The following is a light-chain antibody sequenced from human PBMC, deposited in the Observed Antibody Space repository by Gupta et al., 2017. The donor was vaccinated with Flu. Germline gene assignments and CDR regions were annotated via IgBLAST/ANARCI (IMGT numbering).Light chain of an antibody. CDR2: DAS. Sequence: QTAKITCGGDYMDRKRVQWYQQKPGQAPVLVVEDASYRPSGIPERLSGSNSGNMANRTISRVDAGDEAEYFCQVWDTRHNRPGFGGGTQLPV. V-gene: IGLV3-21*02. CDR1: YMDRKR. J-gene: IGLJ7*01. CDR3: QVWDTRHNRPG.